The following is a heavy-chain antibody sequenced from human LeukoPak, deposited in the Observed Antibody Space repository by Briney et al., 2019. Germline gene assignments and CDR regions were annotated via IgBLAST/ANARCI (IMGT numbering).Heavy chain of an antibody. D-gene: IGHD3-22*01. V-gene: IGHV1-2*02. CDR2: INPNSGGT. J-gene: IGHJ3*02. Sequence: ASVKVSCKASGYTFTDYYMHWVRQAPGQGLEWMGWINPNSGGTNYAQKFQGRVTMTRDTSISTAYMELSRLRSDDTAVYYCARDWAPYDSSAFDIWGQGTMVTVSS. CDR1: GYTFTDYY. CDR3: ARDWAPYDSSAFDI.